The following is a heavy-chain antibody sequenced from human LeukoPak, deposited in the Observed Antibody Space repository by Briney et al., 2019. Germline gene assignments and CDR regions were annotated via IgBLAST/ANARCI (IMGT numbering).Heavy chain of an antibody. CDR1: GYSFTSYW. V-gene: IGHV5-51*01. Sequence: GESLKISCKGSGYSFTSYWIGWVRQMPGKGLKWVGIIYPGDSDARYSPSFQGQVTISADKSISTAYLQWSSLKASDTAMYYCARRRDLYSGSYYPLDYWGQGTLVTVSS. D-gene: IGHD1-26*01. CDR3: ARRRDLYSGSYYPLDY. CDR2: IYPGDSDA. J-gene: IGHJ4*02.